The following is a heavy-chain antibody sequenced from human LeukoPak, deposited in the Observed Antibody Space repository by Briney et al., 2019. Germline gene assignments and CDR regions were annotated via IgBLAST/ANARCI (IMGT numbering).Heavy chain of an antibody. CDR3: ARGRPSLGYCSGGSCYPL. Sequence: PSEPLSLTCTVSGGSISSSSYYWGWIRQPPGKGLECNGSIYYSGSTYYNPSLKSRVTISVDTSKNQFSLKLCSVTAADTAVYYCARGRPSLGYCSGGSCYPLWGQGTMVTVSS. J-gene: IGHJ3*01. CDR2: IYYSGST. V-gene: IGHV4-39*01. D-gene: IGHD2-15*01. CDR1: GGSISSSSYY.